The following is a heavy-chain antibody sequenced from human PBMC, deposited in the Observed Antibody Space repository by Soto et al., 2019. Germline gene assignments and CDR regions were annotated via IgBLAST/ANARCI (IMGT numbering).Heavy chain of an antibody. D-gene: IGHD3-10*01. Sequence: PGGSLRLSCAASGFTFSSYAMSWVRQAPGKGLEWVSAISGSGGSTYYADSVKGRFTISRDNSKNTLYLQMNSLRAEDTAVYYCAKAPVLLWFGESINGNWFYPWGQGTLVTVSS. V-gene: IGHV3-23*01. CDR2: ISGSGGST. J-gene: IGHJ5*02. CDR1: GFTFSSYA. CDR3: AKAPVLLWFGESINGNWFYP.